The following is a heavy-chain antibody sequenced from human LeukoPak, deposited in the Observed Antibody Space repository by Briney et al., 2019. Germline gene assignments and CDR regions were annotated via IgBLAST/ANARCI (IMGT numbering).Heavy chain of an antibody. CDR2: IKQDGSEK. V-gene: IGHV3-7*01. CDR3: ARFRSGYYLYYFDY. CDR1: GFTFSYFW. Sequence: GGSLRLSCAASGFTFSYFWMSWVRQAPGKGLEWVANIKQDGSEKYYVDSVKGRFTISRDNAKNSLYLQMNSLRAEDTAVYYCARFRSGYYLYYFDYWGQGTLVTVSS. J-gene: IGHJ4*02. D-gene: IGHD3-22*01.